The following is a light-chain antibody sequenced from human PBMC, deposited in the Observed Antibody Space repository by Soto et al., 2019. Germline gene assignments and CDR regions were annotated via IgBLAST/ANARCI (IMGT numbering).Light chain of an antibody. CDR3: QSFDGSLSGYVV. CDR1: SSNIGAGYD. Sequence: QSVLTQPPSVSGAPGQRVTISCTGSSSNIGAGYDVHWYQQLPGTAPKLLIYGNSNRPSGVPDRFSGSKSGTSASLAITGLQAEDEADYYCQSFDGSLSGYVVFGGGTKLTVL. J-gene: IGLJ2*01. V-gene: IGLV1-40*01. CDR2: GNS.